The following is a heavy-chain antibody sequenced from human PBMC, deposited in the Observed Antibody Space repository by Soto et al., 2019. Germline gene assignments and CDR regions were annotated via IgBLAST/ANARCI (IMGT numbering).Heavy chain of an antibody. V-gene: IGHV4-39*01. CDR1: GGSISSSSYY. CDR3: AGGDYYHSSGYYLYYYTMDV. J-gene: IGHJ6*02. D-gene: IGHD3-22*01. CDR2: IYYSGST. Sequence: SETLSLTCTVSGGSISSSSYYWGWIRQPPGKGLEWIGSIYYSGSTYYNPSLKSRVTISVETSKSQFSLKLSSVTAADTAVYYCAGGDYYHSSGYYLYYYTMDVWGQGTTVTVSS.